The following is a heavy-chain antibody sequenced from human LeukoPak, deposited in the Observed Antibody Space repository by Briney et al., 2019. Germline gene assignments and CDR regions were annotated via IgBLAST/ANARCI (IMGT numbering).Heavy chain of an antibody. D-gene: IGHD4-17*01. CDR3: ARDLSDYGDYAVFDY. Sequence: GASVKVSCKASGYTFTGYYMHWVRQAPGQGLEWMGWINPNSGGTNYAQKFQGRVTMTRDTSISTAYMELSRLRSDDTAVYYCARDLSDYGDYAVFDYWGQGTLVTVSS. J-gene: IGHJ4*02. CDR2: INPNSGGT. CDR1: GYTFTGYY. V-gene: IGHV1-2*02.